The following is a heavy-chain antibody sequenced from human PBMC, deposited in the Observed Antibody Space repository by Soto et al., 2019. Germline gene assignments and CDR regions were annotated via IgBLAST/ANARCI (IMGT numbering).Heavy chain of an antibody. V-gene: IGHV5-10-1*01. Sequence: GESLKISCKGPGYSFTTYWISWVRQMPGKGPEWMGRIDPSDSYTNYSPSFQGHVTISADKSISTAYLQWSSLKASDTAMYYCARLTTMILSLNMDGWGQGTKVTV. CDR3: ARLTTMILSLNMDG. D-gene: IGHD3-22*01. J-gene: IGHJ6*02. CDR2: IDPSDSYT. CDR1: GYSFTTYW.